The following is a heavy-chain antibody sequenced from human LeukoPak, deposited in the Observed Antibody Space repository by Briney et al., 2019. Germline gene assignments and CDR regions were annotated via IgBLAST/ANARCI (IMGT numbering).Heavy chain of an antibody. V-gene: IGHV4-39*07. J-gene: IGHJ4*02. CDR1: GGSISSSSFY. CDR2: IYYSGST. D-gene: IGHD3-10*01. Sequence: SETLSLTCTVSGGSISSSSFYWGWIRQPPGKGLEWIGSIYYSGSTSYSPSLKSRVTMSVDTSKNQFSLKLSSVTAADTAVYYCASQAMVRATQNRPLDYWGQGTLVTVSS. CDR3: ASQAMVRATQNRPLDY.